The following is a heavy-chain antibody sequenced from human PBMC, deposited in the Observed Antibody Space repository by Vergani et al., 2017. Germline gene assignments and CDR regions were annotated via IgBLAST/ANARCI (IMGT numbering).Heavy chain of an antibody. Sequence: QVQLQQWGAGLLKPSETLSLTCTVSGGSISSSSYYWGWIRQPPGKGLEWIGYIDYSGSTNYNPSIKSRVTISIDTSKNLFSLKLSSVTAADTAVYYCARGNYYGSGSYPYYFDYWGQGTLVTVSS. CDR2: IDYSGST. J-gene: IGHJ4*02. V-gene: IGHV4-61*03. D-gene: IGHD3-10*01. CDR1: GGSISSSSYY. CDR3: ARGNYYGSGSYPYYFDY.